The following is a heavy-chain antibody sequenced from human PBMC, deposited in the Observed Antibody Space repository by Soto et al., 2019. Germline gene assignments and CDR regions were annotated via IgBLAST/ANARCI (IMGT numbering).Heavy chain of an antibody. Sequence: SGPTLVNPTQTLTLTCTFSGFSLSTSGLGVGWIRQPPGKALECLALIYWDDDKRYSPSLKSRLTITKDTSRNQVVLTMTNMDPVDTGTYYCSLLFYGNLTGSRDSGYWAQRTLVTVSS. CDR2: IYWDDDK. CDR3: SLLFYGNLTGSRDSGY. V-gene: IGHV2-5*02. CDR1: GFSLSTSGLG. J-gene: IGHJ4*02. D-gene: IGHD3-9*01.